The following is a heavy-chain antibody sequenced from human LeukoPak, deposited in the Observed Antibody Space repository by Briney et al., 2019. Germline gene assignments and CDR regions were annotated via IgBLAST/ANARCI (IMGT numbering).Heavy chain of an antibody. CDR1: GFTFSSYA. V-gene: IGHV3-23*01. CDR2: ISGSGVST. Sequence: GGSLRLSCAASGFTFSSYAMSWVRQAPGKGLEGVSGISGSGVSTYYADSVNGRVTISRGNSKNTLYPQMNSMRAEDTAVYYCAKDRNYYDSSGYIYYFDYWGPGTLVTVSS. CDR3: AKDRNYYDSSGYIYYFDY. D-gene: IGHD3-22*01. J-gene: IGHJ4*02.